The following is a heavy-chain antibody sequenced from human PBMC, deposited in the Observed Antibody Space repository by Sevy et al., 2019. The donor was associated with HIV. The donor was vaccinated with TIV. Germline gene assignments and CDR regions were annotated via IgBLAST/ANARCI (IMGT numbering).Heavy chain of an antibody. CDR3: ARAQGYYDSSGYYRYYYYGMDV. CDR2: IKQDGSEK. V-gene: IGHV3-7*01. J-gene: IGHJ6*02. Sequence: GGSLRLSCAASGFTFSSYWMSWVRQAPGKGLEWVANIKQDGSEKYYVDSVKGRSTISRDNAKNSLYLQMNSLRAEDTAVYYCARAQGYYDSSGYYRYYYYGMDVWGQGTTVTVSS. D-gene: IGHD3-22*01. CDR1: GFTFSSYW.